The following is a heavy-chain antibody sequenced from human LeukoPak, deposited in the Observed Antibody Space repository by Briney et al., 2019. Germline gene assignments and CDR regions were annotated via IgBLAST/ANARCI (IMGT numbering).Heavy chain of an antibody. D-gene: IGHD6-19*01. CDR1: GGTFSSYA. V-gene: IGHV1-69*01. CDR2: IIPIFGTA. Sequence: SVKVSCKASGGTFSSYAISWVRQAPGQGLEWMRGIIPIFGTANYAQKFQGRVTITADESTSTAYMELSSLRSEDTAVYYCARGGTGYSSGWYDEWVRWAIDYWGQGTLVTVSS. CDR3: ARGGTGYSSGWYDEWVRWAIDY. J-gene: IGHJ4*02.